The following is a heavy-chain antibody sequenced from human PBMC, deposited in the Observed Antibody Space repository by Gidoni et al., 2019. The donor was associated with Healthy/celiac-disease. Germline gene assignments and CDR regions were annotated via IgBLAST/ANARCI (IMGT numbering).Heavy chain of an antibody. Sequence: QVQLQKWGAGLLKPSETLSLTCAVYGGSFSGYYWSWIRQPPGKGLEWIWEINHSGRTNYNPSLKSRVTISVDTSKNQFSLKLSSVTAADTAVYYCARSWAFDYWGQGTLVTVSS. V-gene: IGHV4-34*01. D-gene: IGHD6-13*01. CDR3: ARSWAFDY. CDR1: GGSFSGYY. CDR2: INHSGRT. J-gene: IGHJ4*02.